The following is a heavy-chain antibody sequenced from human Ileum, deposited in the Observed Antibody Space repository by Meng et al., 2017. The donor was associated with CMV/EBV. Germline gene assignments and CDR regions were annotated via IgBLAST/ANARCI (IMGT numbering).Heavy chain of an antibody. CDR1: GYNFTSNN. CDR3: ARDGLSGRYFDY. J-gene: IGHJ4*02. D-gene: IGHD1-26*01. CDR2: INTNTGNP. V-gene: IGHV7-4-1*02. Sequence: QVQLVQSGSELKKPGASVKVSCKASGYNFTSNNIIWVRQAPGQGPELMGWINTNTGNPTYAQGFTGRFVFSLDTSVSTTYLQISSLKAEDTAVYYCARDGLSGRYFDYWGQGTLVTVSS.